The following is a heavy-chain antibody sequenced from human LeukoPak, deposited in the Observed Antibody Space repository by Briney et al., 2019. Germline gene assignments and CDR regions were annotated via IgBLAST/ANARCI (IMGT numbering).Heavy chain of an antibody. CDR1: GGTFSSYA. J-gene: IGHJ4*02. CDR2: IIPIFGTA. CDR3: ARDSSGYYYRTGFDY. V-gene: IGHV1-69*01. D-gene: IGHD3-22*01. Sequence: GASVTVSCTASGGTFSSYAISWVRQAPGQGLEWMGGIIPIFGTANYAQKFQGRVTITADESTSTAYMELSSLRSEDTAVYYCARDSSGYYYRTGFDYWGQGTLVTVSS.